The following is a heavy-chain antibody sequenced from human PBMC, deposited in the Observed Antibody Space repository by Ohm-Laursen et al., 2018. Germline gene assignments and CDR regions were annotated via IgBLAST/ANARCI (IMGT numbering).Heavy chain of an antibody. D-gene: IGHD3-10*01. Sequence: VASVKVSCKSSGYTFTSYYMHWVRQAPGQGLEWMGIINPSGGSTSYAQKFQGRVTMTRDTSTKTAYMELRSLRSDDTAVYYCSRVLGFGSGSYYGDNWGQGTLIIVSS. V-gene: IGHV1-46*01. CDR2: INPSGGST. CDR3: SRVLGFGSGSYYGDN. CDR1: GYTFTSYY. J-gene: IGHJ4*02.